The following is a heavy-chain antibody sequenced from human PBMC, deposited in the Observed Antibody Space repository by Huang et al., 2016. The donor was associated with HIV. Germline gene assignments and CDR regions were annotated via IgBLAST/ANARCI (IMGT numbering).Heavy chain of an antibody. CDR2: NVPLFSVT. V-gene: IGHV1-69*10. CDR1: GGSFNCIA. J-gene: IGHJ3*02. Sequence: VQLVQSGAEVKRPGTSVKISCKASGGSFNCIAFNWVRQAPGQGIQYMGGNVPLFSVTNYAEKFRGRLTISADKSTSTVFMELRGLTSEDTAVFFCAREGQTWYGKPIAAFEIWGQGTTVIVSP. D-gene: IGHD6-13*01. CDR3: AREGQTWYGKPIAAFEI.